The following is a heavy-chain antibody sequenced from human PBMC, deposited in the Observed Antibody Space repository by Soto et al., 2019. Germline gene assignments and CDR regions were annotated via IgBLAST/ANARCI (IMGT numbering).Heavy chain of an antibody. Sequence: ASVKGSCKASGYTFTRYVISWVRQAPGQGLEWMGWISAYNGNTNYAQKLQGRVTMTTDTSTSTAYMELRSLRSDDTAVYYCARDLCSGGSCYFTWFDPWGQATLVTVSS. CDR2: ISAYNGNT. V-gene: IGHV1-18*01. CDR1: GYTFTRYV. CDR3: ARDLCSGGSCYFTWFDP. J-gene: IGHJ5*02. D-gene: IGHD2-15*01.